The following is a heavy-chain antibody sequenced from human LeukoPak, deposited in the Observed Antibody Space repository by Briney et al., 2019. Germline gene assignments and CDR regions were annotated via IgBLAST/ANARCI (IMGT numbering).Heavy chain of an antibody. Sequence: GGSLRLSCAASRFTFSSYAMSWVSQAPGKGLEWVSVISGSGGSTYYADSVKGRFTSSRDNSKKALYLQMNSLRAEDTAVYYCAKDGWFGELLSSIDYWGQGTLVTVSS. J-gene: IGHJ4*02. V-gene: IGHV3-23*01. CDR3: AKDGWFGELLSSIDY. D-gene: IGHD3-10*01. CDR1: RFTFSSYA. CDR2: ISGSGGST.